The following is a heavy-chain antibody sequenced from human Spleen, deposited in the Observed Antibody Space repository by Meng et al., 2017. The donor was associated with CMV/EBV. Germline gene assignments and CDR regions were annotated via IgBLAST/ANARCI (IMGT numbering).Heavy chain of an antibody. Sequence: QVHLQQWGAGLLNPSETLSLTCAVYGGSFSGYYWSWIRQPPGKGLEWIGEINHSGSTNYNPSLKSRVTISVDTSKNQFSLKLSSVTAADTAVYYCARSATVLIFDYWGQGTLVTVSS. CDR2: INHSGST. V-gene: IGHV4-34*01. CDR1: GGSFSGYY. CDR3: ARSATVLIFDY. J-gene: IGHJ4*02. D-gene: IGHD1-1*01.